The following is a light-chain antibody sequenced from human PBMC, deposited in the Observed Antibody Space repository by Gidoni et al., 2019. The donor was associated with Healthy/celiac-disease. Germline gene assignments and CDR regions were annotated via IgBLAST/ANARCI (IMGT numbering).Light chain of an antibody. CDR1: SLRSYY. CDR2: VKN. V-gene: IGLV3-19*01. J-gene: IGLJ2*01. CDR3: NSRDSSGNHVV. Sequence: SSELTHDPAVSVALGQTVRITCQGDSLRSYYASWYQQKPGHALVLIIYVKNNRPSGIPDRFSGSSSGNTASLTITGAQAEDEADYYCNSRDSSGNHVVFGGGTKRTVL.